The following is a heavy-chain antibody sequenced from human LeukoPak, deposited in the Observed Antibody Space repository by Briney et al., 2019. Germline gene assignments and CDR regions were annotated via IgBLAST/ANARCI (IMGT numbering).Heavy chain of an antibody. D-gene: IGHD2-15*01. CDR2: IIPIFGTA. CDR1: GGTFSSYA. CDR3: ARAVCSGGSCYYWFDP. Sequence: GASVKVSCKASGGTFSSYAISWVRQAPGQGLEWMGGIIPIFGTANYAQKFQGRVTITADESTSTAYMELSSLRSEDTAVYYCARAVCSGGSCYYWFDPWGQGTLVTVSS. J-gene: IGHJ5*02. V-gene: IGHV1-69*13.